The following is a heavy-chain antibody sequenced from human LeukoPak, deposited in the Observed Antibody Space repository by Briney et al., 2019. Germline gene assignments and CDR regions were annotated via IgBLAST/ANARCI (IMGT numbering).Heavy chain of an antibody. CDR1: GYTFTSYG. CDR2: ISAYNGNT. J-gene: IGHJ6*03. D-gene: IGHD5-18*01. Sequence: ASVKVSCKASGYTFTSYGISWVRQAPGQGLEWMGWISAYNGNTNYAQKLQGRVTMTTDTSTSTAYMELRSLRSDDTAVYYCARLMYEIQLYHYYYMDVWGKGTTVTVSS. CDR3: ARLMYEIQLYHYYYMDV. V-gene: IGHV1-18*01.